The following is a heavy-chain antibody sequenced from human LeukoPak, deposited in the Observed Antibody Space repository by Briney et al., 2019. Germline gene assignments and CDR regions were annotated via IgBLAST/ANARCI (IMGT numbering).Heavy chain of an antibody. CDR1: SGSNNRGGFY. Sequence: SETLSLTCTVSSGSNNRGGFYLSWVRQPPGKGLEWLGYIFSNGGTYYNPSLESRLSISGDSSKTQFSLRLTSVTAANTAVYYCARAERDYFGSGPFDLWGQGPWSPSPQ. D-gene: IGHD3-10*01. V-gene: IGHV4-31*03. J-gene: IGHJ4*02. CDR2: IFSNGGT. CDR3: ARAERDYFGSGPFDL.